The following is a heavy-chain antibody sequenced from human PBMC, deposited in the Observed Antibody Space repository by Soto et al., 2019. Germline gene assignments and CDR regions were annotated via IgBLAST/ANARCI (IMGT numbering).Heavy chain of an antibody. CDR2: IIPIFGTA. V-gene: IGHV1-69*01. J-gene: IGHJ4*02. CDR3: ARVLLTIFLEGYFDY. D-gene: IGHD3-3*01. Sequence: QVQLVQSGAEVKKPGSSVEVSCKASGGTFSSYAISWVRQAPGQGLEWMGGIIPIFGTANYAQKFQGRVTITADESTSTAYMELSSLRSEDTAVYYCARVLLTIFLEGYFDYWGQGTLVTVSS. CDR1: GGTFSSYA.